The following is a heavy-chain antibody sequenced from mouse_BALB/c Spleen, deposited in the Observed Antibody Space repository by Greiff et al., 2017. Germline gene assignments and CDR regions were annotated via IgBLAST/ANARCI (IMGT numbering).Heavy chain of an antibody. J-gene: IGHJ3*01. V-gene: IGHV5-15*02. CDR1: GFTFSDYG. Sequence: EVLLVEPGGGLVQPGGSRKLSCAASGFTFSDYGMAWVRQAPGQGREWVGVISNLACSIYYADTVKGRFTISIENAKNTLYLEMSSLGSEDTAMYYCARDDGYNGFAYWGQGTLVTVSA. CDR3: ARDDGYNGFAY. D-gene: IGHD1-2*01. CDR2: ISNLACSI.